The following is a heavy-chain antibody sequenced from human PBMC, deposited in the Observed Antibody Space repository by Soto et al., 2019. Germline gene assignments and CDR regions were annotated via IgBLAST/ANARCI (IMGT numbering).Heavy chain of an antibody. D-gene: IGHD2-15*01. CDR1: GFTFSSYW. CDR3: ARERMSRSNWFDP. CDR2: INSDGSST. J-gene: IGHJ5*02. Sequence: PGGSLRLSCAASGFTFSSYWMHWVRQAPGKGLVWVSRINSDGSSTSYADSVKGRFTISRDNAKNTLYLQMNSLRAEDTAVYYCARERMSRSNWFDPWGQGTLVTVSS. V-gene: IGHV3-74*01.